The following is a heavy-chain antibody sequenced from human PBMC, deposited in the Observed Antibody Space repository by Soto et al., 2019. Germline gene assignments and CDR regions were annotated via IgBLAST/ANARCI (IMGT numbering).Heavy chain of an antibody. V-gene: IGHV4-34*01. J-gene: IGHJ5*02. CDR3: ARGRPPHRRGYYLWLSRWFDP. CDR1: GGSFSGYY. D-gene: IGHD3-22*01. CDR2: INHSGST. Sequence: SETLSLTCAVYGGSFSGYYWSWIRQPPGKGLEWIGEINHSGSTNYNPSLKSRVTISVDTSKNQYPFNLSSVTAADTAVYYYARGRPPHRRGYYLWLSRWFDPWGQGTLVTVSS.